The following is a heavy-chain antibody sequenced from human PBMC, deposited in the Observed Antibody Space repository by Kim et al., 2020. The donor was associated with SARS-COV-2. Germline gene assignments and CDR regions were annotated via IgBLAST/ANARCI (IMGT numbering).Heavy chain of an antibody. J-gene: IGHJ4*02. CDR1: GGSISSSSYY. CDR3: ARSAGYDYVWGSYRLNYFDY. V-gene: IGHV4-39*01. Sequence: SETLSLTCTVSGGSISSSSYYWGWIRQPPGKGLEWIGSIYYSGSTYYNPSLKSRVTISVDTSKNQFSLKLSSVTAADTAVYYCARSAGYDYVWGSYRLNYFDYWGQGTLVTVSS. D-gene: IGHD3-16*02. CDR2: IYYSGST.